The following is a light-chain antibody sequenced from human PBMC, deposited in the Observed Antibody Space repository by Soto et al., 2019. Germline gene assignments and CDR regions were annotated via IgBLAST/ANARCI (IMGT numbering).Light chain of an antibody. CDR3: QQYYSFPLT. Sequence: EIVMTQSPANLSVSPGERATLSCRASQSVSSNLAWYQQKRGQAPRLLIYGASTRATGIPARFSGSGSGTEFTLTISSLQSEDFATYYCQQYYSFPLTFGGGTKVVIK. CDR1: QSVSSN. J-gene: IGKJ4*01. V-gene: IGKV3-15*01. CDR2: GAS.